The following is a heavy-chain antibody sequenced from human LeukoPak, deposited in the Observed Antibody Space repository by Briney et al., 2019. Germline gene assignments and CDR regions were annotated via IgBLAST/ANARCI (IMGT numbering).Heavy chain of an antibody. D-gene: IGHD1-14*01. J-gene: IGHJ4*02. V-gene: IGHV3-7*05. CDR3: ARDATPPGLIFDS. Sequence: GGSLRLSCEASGLTFSSFWMSWVRQAPGKGLEWVASINQDGSEKSYVDSVKGRFTISRDNAKNSLFLQMNSLRAEDTAVYVCARDATPPGLIFDSWGQGTLVTVSS. CDR1: GLTFSSFW. CDR2: INQDGSEK.